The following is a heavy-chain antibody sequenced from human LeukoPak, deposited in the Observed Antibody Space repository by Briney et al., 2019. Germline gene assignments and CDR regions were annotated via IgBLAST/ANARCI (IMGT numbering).Heavy chain of an antibody. J-gene: IGHJ5*02. Sequence: ASETLSLTCAVYGGSFSGYYWSWIRQPPGKGLEWIGEINHSGSTNYNPSLKSRVTISVDTSKNQFSLKLSSVTAADTAVYYCARRTPRYYYGSGSYSGWFDPWGQGTLVTVSS. CDR2: INHSGST. CDR1: GGSFSGYY. D-gene: IGHD3-10*01. CDR3: ARRTPRYYYGSGSYSGWFDP. V-gene: IGHV4-34*01.